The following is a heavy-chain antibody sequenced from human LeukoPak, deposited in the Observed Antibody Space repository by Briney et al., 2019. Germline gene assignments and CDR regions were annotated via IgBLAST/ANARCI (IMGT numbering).Heavy chain of an antibody. D-gene: IGHD3-16*01. CDR2: ISYDGSNK. Sequence: GGSLRLSCSASGFTFSSYGMHWVRQAPGKGLEWVAVISYDGSNKYYADSVKGRFSISRDNSRNTPYLQMNGLRAEDTAVYYCAKGFTGMDFWGQGSLVTVSS. CDR1: GFTFSSYG. CDR3: AKGFTGMDF. V-gene: IGHV3-30*18. J-gene: IGHJ4*02.